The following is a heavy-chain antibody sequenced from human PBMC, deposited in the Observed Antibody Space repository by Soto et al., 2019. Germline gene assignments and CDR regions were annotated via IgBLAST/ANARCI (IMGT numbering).Heavy chain of an antibody. J-gene: IGHJ5*02. CDR1: GFSLSNARMG. D-gene: IGHD2-15*01. Sequence: GPTLVNPTETLTLTCTVSGFSLSNARMGVSWIRQPPGKALEWLAHIFSNDEKSYSTSLKSRLTISKDTSKSQVVLTMTNMDPVDTATYYCARVEVVAAINWFDPWSQGTLVTVSS. CDR3: ARVEVVAAINWFDP. CDR2: IFSNDEK. V-gene: IGHV2-26*01.